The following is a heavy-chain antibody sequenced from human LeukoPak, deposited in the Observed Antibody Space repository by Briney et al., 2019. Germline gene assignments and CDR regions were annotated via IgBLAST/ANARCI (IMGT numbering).Heavy chain of an antibody. J-gene: IGHJ3*02. Sequence: GRSLRLSCAASGFTFSNYGMHWVRQAPGKGLEWVAVIWFDGSNKFYADSVKGRFTISRDNSKNTLYLQMNGLRAEDTAVYYCARDRLGYCSGGSCYSAYDGFDIWGQGTMVTVSS. CDR1: GFTFSNYG. CDR2: IWFDGSNK. CDR3: ARDRLGYCSGGSCYSAYDGFDI. D-gene: IGHD2-15*01. V-gene: IGHV3-33*01.